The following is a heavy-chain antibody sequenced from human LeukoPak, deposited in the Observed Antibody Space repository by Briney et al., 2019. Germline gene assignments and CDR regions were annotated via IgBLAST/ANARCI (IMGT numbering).Heavy chain of an antibody. V-gene: IGHV4-61*09. CDR1: GGSISSGSYC. D-gene: IGHD3-3*01. Sequence: KASQTLSLTCTVSGGSISSGSYCWSWIRQPAGKGLEWIGHIYSSGSTNYSPSLKSRVTISVDTSKNQFSLKLTSVTAADTAVYYCARAAAYDFWSGYSSSHDYWGQGTLVTVSS. CDR3: ARAAAYDFWSGYSSSHDY. J-gene: IGHJ4*02. CDR2: IYSSGST.